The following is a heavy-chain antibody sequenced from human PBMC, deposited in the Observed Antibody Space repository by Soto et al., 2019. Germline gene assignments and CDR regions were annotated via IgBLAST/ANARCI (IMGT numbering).Heavy chain of an antibody. CDR3: AGMLVPSSRLSGFYS. D-gene: IGHD2-15*01. Sequence: SETLSLTCTVSGGSIGSSDYYWGRIRQPPEKGLEWIGNINYLGTTYYNPSLRSLVTISADMSKNQFSLKLNSVTAADTSVYYCAGMLVPSSRLSGFYSWRRGTPLAVSS. CDR1: GGSIGSSDYY. J-gene: IGHJ4*02. V-gene: IGHV4-39*01. CDR2: INYLGTT.